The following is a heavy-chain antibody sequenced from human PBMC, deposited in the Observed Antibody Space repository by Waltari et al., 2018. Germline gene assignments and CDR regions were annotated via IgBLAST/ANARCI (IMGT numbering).Heavy chain of an antibody. CDR2: IYGSGSST. Sequence: QLQLQESGPGLVKPSETLSVTCAVSGGSISSSYCTWIRQAPGKGLEWIGYIYGSGSSTNYNPSLKSRVTLSVDTSKNQLSLKLSSVTAADTAVYYCARRPAATGVVFDYWGQGVLVTVSS. D-gene: IGHD6-13*01. J-gene: IGHJ4*02. V-gene: IGHV4-59*12. CDR3: ARRPAATGVVFDY. CDR1: GGSISSSY.